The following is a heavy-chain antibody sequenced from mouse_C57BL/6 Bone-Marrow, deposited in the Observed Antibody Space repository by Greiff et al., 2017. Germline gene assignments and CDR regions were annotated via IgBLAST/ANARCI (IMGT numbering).Heavy chain of an antibody. Sequence: VQLQQPGAELVKPGASVKLSCKASGYTFTSYWMPWVKQRPGQGLEWIGMIHPNSGSTNYNEKFKSQATLTVDKSSSTAYMQLSSLTSEDSAVYYCAWDYGSSYLFAYWGQGTLVTVSA. J-gene: IGHJ3*01. D-gene: IGHD1-1*01. V-gene: IGHV1-64*01. CDR3: AWDYGSSYLFAY. CDR1: GYTFTSYW. CDR2: IHPNSGST.